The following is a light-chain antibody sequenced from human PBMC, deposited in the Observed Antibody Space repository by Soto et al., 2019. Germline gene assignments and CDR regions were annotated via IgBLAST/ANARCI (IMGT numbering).Light chain of an antibody. Sequence: EIVLTQSPATLSVSPGERVTLSCRASQTIKSDLSWYQEKPGQAPRLLMYGASTRATDIPARFSGSGSGTEFTLTISSLQSEDFAVYYCLQYNKWPGTFGQGTKVDI. CDR3: LQYNKWPGT. V-gene: IGKV3-15*01. CDR1: QTIKSD. J-gene: IGKJ1*01. CDR2: GAS.